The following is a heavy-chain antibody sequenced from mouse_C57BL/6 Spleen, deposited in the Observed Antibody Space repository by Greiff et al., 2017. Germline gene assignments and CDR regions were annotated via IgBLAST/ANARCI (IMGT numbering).Heavy chain of an antibody. V-gene: IGHV14-2*01. CDR1: GFNIKDYY. CDR2: IDPEDGET. CDR3: ASPLTGRIAY. Sequence: EVQLQQSGAELVKPGASVKLSCTASGFNIKDYYMHWVKQRTEQGLEWIGRIDPEDGETKYAQKFQGKATITADTSSNTAYLQLSSLTSEDTAVYYCASPLTGRIAYWGQGTLVTVSA. D-gene: IGHD4-1*01. J-gene: IGHJ3*01.